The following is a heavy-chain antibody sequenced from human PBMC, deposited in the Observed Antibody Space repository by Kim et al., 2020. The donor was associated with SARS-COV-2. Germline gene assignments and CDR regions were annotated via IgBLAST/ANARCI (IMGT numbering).Heavy chain of an antibody. CDR1: GDSFSTSY. Sequence: SETLSLTCTVSGDSFSTSYWSWFRQPPGKGLEWIGYIFNNGGTNYNPSIFNPPLTSRVTISVDKSYIQFSLVMNSGTAVDSASYFCGWGGGSGFAFDYWG. V-gene: IGHV4-59*13. J-gene: IGHJ4*01. CDR2: IFNNGGT. D-gene: IGHD3-3*01. CDR3: GWGGGSGFAFDY.